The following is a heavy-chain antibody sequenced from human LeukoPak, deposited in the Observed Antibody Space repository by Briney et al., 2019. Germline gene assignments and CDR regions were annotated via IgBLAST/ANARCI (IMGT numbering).Heavy chain of an antibody. CDR3: TTGPYYYDSSGYYDYFDY. D-gene: IGHD3-22*01. J-gene: IGHJ4*02. CDR1: GFTFSNAW. V-gene: IGHV3-15*01. Sequence: WGSLRLSCAASGFTFSNAWISWVRQAPGKGLEWVGRIKSKTDGGTTDYAAPVKGRFTISRDDSKNTLYLQMNSLKTEDTAVYYCTTGPYYYDSSGYYDYFDYWGQGTLVTVSS. CDR2: IKSKTDGGTT.